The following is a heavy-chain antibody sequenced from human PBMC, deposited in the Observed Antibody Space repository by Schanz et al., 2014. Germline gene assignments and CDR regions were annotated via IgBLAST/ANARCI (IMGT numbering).Heavy chain of an antibody. CDR1: GFSFSDYY. CDR2: MNESHSTI. V-gene: IGHV3-23*04. J-gene: IGHJ4*02. Sequence: EVQLVESGGGLVQPGGSLRLSCAASGFSFSDYYMSWIRQAPGKGLEWVSAMNESHSTIYYADSVRGRFTISRDNSKSTLYLQMNSLRAEDTAVYYCAKSQGSSFDSWGQGTLVTVSS. CDR3: AKSQGSSFDS. D-gene: IGHD6-13*01.